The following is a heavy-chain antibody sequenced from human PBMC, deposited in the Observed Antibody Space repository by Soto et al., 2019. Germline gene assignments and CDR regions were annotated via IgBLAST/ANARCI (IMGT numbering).Heavy chain of an antibody. D-gene: IGHD5-12*01. J-gene: IGHJ4*02. CDR1: GFTFSSYA. Sequence: GGSLRLSCAAAGFTFSSYAMSWVRQAPGKGLEWVSAISGSGGSTYYADSVKGRFTISRDNAKNSLYLQMNSLRDEDTAVYYCASDIVATIAFDYWGQGTLVTVSS. CDR3: ASDIVATIAFDY. CDR2: ISGSGGST. V-gene: IGHV3-23*01.